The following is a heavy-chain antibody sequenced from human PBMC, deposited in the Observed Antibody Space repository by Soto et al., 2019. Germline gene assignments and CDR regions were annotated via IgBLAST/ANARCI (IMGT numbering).Heavy chain of an antibody. V-gene: IGHV1-69*06. Sequence: KFSCKASGGTFSSYAISWVRQAPGQGLEWMGGIIPIFGTANYAQKFQGRVTITADKSTSTAYMELSSLRSEDTAVYYCARDKGYSSRWYEPFDYWGQGTLVTVSS. CDR2: IIPIFGTA. CDR3: ARDKGYSSRWYEPFDY. CDR1: GGTFSSYA. J-gene: IGHJ4*02. D-gene: IGHD6-13*01.